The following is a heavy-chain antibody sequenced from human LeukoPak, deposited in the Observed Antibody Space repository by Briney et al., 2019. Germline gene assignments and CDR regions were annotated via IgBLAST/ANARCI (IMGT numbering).Heavy chain of an antibody. Sequence: PGGSLRFSCAASGFTFSSYAMHWVRQAPGKGLEYVSAISSNGGSTYYANSVKGRFTISRDNSKNTLYLQMGSLRAEDMAVYYCARGRSTGFLEWLALDYMDVWGKGTTVTASS. CDR3: ARGRSTGFLEWLALDYMDV. J-gene: IGHJ6*03. D-gene: IGHD3-3*01. V-gene: IGHV3-64*01. CDR1: GFTFSSYA. CDR2: ISSNGGST.